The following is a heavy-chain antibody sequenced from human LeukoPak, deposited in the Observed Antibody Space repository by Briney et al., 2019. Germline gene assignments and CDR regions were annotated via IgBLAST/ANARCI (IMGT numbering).Heavy chain of an antibody. CDR2: IYYSGST. D-gene: IGHD3-10*01. CDR3: ARPSGRDAFDI. V-gene: IGHV4-59*08. J-gene: IGHJ3*02. Sequence: PSETLSLTCAVYGGSFSGYYWSWIRQPPGKGLEWIGYIYYSGSTNYNPSLKSRVTISVDTSKNQFSLKLSSVTAADTAVYYRARPSGRDAFDIWGQGTMVTVSS. CDR1: GGSFSGYY.